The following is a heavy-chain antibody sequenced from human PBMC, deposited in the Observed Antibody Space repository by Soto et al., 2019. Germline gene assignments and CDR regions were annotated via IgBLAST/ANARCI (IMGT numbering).Heavy chain of an antibody. CDR2: VKEDGSEG. D-gene: IGHD1-26*01. V-gene: IGHV3-7*01. CDR1: GFTVSSYY. J-gene: IGHJ4*02. Sequence: RVSCAASGFTVSSYYMSWVRQAQGKGVEGVANVKEDGSEGYCVDSVKGRFTVCRDNAKNSMYLKMKSLRAEDRAAYDWAKWGGARSAYGGQGTLVPVPS. CDR3: AKWGGARSAY.